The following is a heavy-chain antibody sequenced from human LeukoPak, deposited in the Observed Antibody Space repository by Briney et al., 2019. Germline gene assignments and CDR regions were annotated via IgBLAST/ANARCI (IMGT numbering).Heavy chain of an antibody. J-gene: IGHJ6*02. CDR1: GFTFSSYA. CDR2: ISYDGSNK. CDR3: AREYCSGGSCYRPRYYGMDV. D-gene: IGHD2-15*01. V-gene: IGHV3-30-3*01. Sequence: GGSLRLSCAASGFTFSSYAMHWVRQAPGKGLEWVAVISYDGSNKYYADSVKGRFTISRDNSKNTLYLQMNSLRAEDTAVYYCAREYCSGGSCYRPRYYGMDVWGQGTTVTVSS.